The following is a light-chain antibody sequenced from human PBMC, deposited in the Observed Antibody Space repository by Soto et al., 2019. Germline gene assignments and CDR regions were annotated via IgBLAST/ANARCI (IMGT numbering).Light chain of an antibody. CDR1: QSVSRN. CDR2: DAS. CDR3: QHYYNWPPGGT. Sequence: RVITHSPASLSVYPGGRATLSCRASQSVSRNLAWYQQKPGQAPSLLIFDASTRATGVPARFSGSGSGTDFTLTISSLQSEDFAVYYCQHYYNWPPGGTFGQGTKVDIK. J-gene: IGKJ1*01. V-gene: IGKV3-15*01.